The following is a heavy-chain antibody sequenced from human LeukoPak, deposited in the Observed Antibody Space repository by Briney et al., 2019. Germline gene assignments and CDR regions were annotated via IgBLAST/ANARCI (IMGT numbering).Heavy chain of an antibody. CDR1: GGTFSSYA. Sequence: SVKVSCKASGGTFSSYAISWVRQAPGQGLEWMGGIIPIFGTANYAQKFQGRVTITTDESTSTAYMELSSLRSEDTVVYYCAREYYYDSSGYTSYYFDYWGQGTLVTVSS. J-gene: IGHJ4*02. D-gene: IGHD3-22*01. CDR3: AREYYYDSSGYTSYYFDY. CDR2: IIPIFGTA. V-gene: IGHV1-69*05.